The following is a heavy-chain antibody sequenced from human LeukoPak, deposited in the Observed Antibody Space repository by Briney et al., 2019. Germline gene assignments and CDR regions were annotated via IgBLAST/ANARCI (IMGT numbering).Heavy chain of an antibody. CDR2: IYYSGST. CDR1: GGSISSYY. J-gene: IGHJ6*03. D-gene: IGHD6-6*01. CDR3: ARDSLGVAARPYYYYYMDV. Sequence: SGTLSLTCTVSGGSISSYYWSWIRQPPGKGLEWIGYIYYSGSTNYNPSLKSRVTISVDTSKNQFSLKLSSVTAADTAVYYCARDSLGVAARPYYYYYMDVWGKGTTVTVSS. V-gene: IGHV4-59*01.